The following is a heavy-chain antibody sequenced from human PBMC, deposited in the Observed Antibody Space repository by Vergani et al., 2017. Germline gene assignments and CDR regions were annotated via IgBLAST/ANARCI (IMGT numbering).Heavy chain of an antibody. J-gene: IGHJ4*02. Sequence: QVQLVQSGAEVKKPGASVKVSCKASGYTFTGYYMHWVRQAPGQGLEWMGWINPNSGGTNYAQKFKGRVTMTRDTSISTAYMELSRLRSDDTAVYYCARGAGYCSGGSCYDFLDYWGQGTLVTVSS. CDR3: ARGAGYCSGGSCYDFLDY. D-gene: IGHD2-15*01. V-gene: IGHV1-2*02. CDR1: GYTFTGYY. CDR2: INPNSGGT.